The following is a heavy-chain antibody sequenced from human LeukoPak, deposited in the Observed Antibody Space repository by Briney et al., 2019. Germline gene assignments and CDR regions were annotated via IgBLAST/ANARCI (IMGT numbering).Heavy chain of an antibody. CDR2: ISYDGSNK. J-gene: IGHJ4*02. Sequence: GRSLRLSCAASGFTFSSYGMHWVRQAPGKRLEWVAVISYDGSNKYYADSVKGRFTISRDNSKNTLYLQMNSLRAEDTAVYYCAKVRSDYWGQGTLVTVSS. CDR3: AKVRSDY. CDR1: GFTFSSYG. V-gene: IGHV3-30*18.